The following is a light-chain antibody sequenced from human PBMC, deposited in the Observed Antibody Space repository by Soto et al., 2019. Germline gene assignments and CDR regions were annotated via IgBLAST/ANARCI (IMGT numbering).Light chain of an antibody. J-gene: IGLJ1*01. CDR1: SSDVGGYNY. Sequence: QSALTQPASVSGSGGQSITISCTGTSSDVGGYNYVSWYQQHPGKAPKLMIYDVSSRPSGVSDRFSGSKSGNTASLTISGLQAEDEADYYCCSYTGSNTLYVFGTGTKLTVL. CDR2: DVS. CDR3: CSYTGSNTLYV. V-gene: IGLV2-14*03.